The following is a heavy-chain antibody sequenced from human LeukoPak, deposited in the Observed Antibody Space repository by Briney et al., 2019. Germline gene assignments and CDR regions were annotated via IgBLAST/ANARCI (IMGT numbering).Heavy chain of an antibody. CDR3: ARGSLGRWVDY. D-gene: IGHD4-23*01. CDR1: GFTFSSYA. CDR2: VHSGGTT. J-gene: IGHJ4*02. V-gene: IGHV3-53*01. Sequence: PGGSLRLSCAASGFTFSSYAMSWVRQAPGKGLEWVSVVHSGGTTYYADSVKGRFTISRDTSKNTLYLQMNSLRAEDTAVYYCARGSLGRWVDYWGQGTLVTVSS.